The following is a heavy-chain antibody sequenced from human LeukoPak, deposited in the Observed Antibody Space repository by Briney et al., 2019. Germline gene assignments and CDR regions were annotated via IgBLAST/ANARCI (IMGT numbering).Heavy chain of an antibody. D-gene: IGHD6-19*01. CDR3: ARDAGQWLAQYYFDY. V-gene: IGHV3-21*01. CDR1: GGSFSGYY. Sequence: PSETLSLTCAVYGGSFSGYYWSWIRQAPGKGLEWVSSISSSSSYIYYADSVKGRFTISRDNAKNSLYLQMNSLRAEDTAVYYCARDAGQWLAQYYFDYWGQGTLVTVSS. CDR2: ISSSSSYI. J-gene: IGHJ4*02.